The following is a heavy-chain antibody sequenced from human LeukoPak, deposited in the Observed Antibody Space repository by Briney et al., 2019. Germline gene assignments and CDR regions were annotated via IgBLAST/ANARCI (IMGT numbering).Heavy chain of an antibody. CDR3: ARDGPCGGDCFVDY. D-gene: IGHD2-21*02. V-gene: IGHV3-21*01. J-gene: IGHJ4*02. CDR1: GFTFSSYS. Sequence: GGSLRLSCAASGFTFSSYSMNWVRQAPGKGLEWVSSISSSSSYIYYADPVKGRFTISRDNAKNSLFLQMNSLRAEDTAVYYCARDGPCGGDCFVDYWGQGTLVTVSS. CDR2: ISSSSSYI.